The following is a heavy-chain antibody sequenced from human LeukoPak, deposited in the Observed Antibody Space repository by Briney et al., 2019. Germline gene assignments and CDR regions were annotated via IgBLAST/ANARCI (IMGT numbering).Heavy chain of an antibody. CDR2: INHTGST. V-gene: IGHV4-34*01. Sequence: SETLSLTCAVYGGSFSGYYWSWIRQPPGKGLEWIGEINHTGSTNYNPSLKSRVTMSVDTSKNQFSLKLSSVTAADTAVYYCATMGSGSYFNFWGQGSLVTVSS. CDR1: GGSFSGYY. CDR3: ATMGSGSYFNF. J-gene: IGHJ4*02. D-gene: IGHD1-26*01.